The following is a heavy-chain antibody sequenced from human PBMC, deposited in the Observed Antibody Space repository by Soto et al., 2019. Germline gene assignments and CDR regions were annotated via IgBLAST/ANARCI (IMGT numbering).Heavy chain of an antibody. CDR3: AGAVYGCDSL. Sequence: SETLSLTCAVSGGSISSINWWSWVRQPPGKGLEWIGEIHHSGSTNYNPSLKSRVTISVDKSKNQFSLKLSSVTAADVAVYYWAGAVYGCDSLWGGGTLVTVSS. D-gene: IGHD2-21*02. CDR1: GGSISSINW. J-gene: IGHJ4*02. CDR2: IHHSGST. V-gene: IGHV4-4*02.